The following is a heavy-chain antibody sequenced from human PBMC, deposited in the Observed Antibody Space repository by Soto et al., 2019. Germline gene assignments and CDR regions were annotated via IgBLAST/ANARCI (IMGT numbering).Heavy chain of an antibody. Sequence: PSQTLSLTCAISGDSVSSNTAAWHWIRQSPSRGLEWLGRTYFRSRWYNDYAVSVKSRITINADTSKNQFSLHLNSVSPEDTAVYYCARDQEGGYSNYSYYRDVWGKGTTVT. CDR1: GDSVSSNTAA. CDR2: TYFRSRWYN. D-gene: IGHD5-12*01. CDR3: ARDQEGGYSNYSYYRDV. J-gene: IGHJ6*03. V-gene: IGHV6-1*01.